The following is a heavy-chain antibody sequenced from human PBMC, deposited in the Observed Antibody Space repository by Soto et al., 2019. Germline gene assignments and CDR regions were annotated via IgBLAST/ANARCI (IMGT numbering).Heavy chain of an antibody. CDR3: AHNVYGSGTFGH. CDR2: IYWDDDK. V-gene: IGHV2-5*02. J-gene: IGHJ4*02. CDR1: GFSLSTTGVG. Sequence: QITLKESGPTLVKPTQTLTLTCSFSGFSLSTTGVGVGWIRQPPGKALDWLALIYWDDDKRYSPSLKNRLTITRDTSKNQVALTMTNMDPVDTATYYCAHNVYGSGTFGHWGQGTLVTVSS. D-gene: IGHD3-10*01.